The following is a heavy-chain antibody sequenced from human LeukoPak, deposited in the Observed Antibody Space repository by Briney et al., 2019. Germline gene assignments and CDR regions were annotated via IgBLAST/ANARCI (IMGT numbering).Heavy chain of an antibody. V-gene: IGHV3-7*01. D-gene: IGHD3-9*01. Sequence: TGGSLRLSCAASGLTLTNYWMTWVRQAPGKGLEWVANIKEDGSVKYYMDSVKGRFTISRDNAKNSQYLQMNSLRAEDTAVYYCAKWTVISGYYHIDYWGQGTLVTVSS. CDR1: GLTLTNYW. J-gene: IGHJ4*02. CDR3: AKWTVISGYYHIDY. CDR2: IKEDGSVK.